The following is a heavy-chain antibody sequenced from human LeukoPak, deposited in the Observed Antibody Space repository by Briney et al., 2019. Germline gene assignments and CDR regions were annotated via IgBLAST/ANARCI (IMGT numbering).Heavy chain of an antibody. CDR1: GLTFSSYA. Sequence: GGSLRLSCAASGLTFSSYAMIWVRQAPGKGLEWVSAISGSGGSTYYADSVKGRFTISRDNSKNTLYLQMNSLRAEDTAVYYCAKDLSSGSLELFDYWGQGTLVTVSS. CDR2: ISGSGGST. V-gene: IGHV3-23*01. J-gene: IGHJ4*02. D-gene: IGHD1-26*01. CDR3: AKDLSSGSLELFDY.